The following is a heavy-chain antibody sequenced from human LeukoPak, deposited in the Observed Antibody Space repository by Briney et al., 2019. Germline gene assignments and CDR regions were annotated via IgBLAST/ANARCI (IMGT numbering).Heavy chain of an antibody. CDR1: GYTFTSYG. CDR2: ISAYNGNT. J-gene: IGHJ4*02. CDR3: ARDGAGGYDFWSGYSYYFDY. D-gene: IGHD3-3*01. Sequence: ASVKVSCKASGYTFTSYGISWVRQAPGQGLEWMGWISAYNGNTNYAQKLQGRVTMTTDTSTSTAYMELRSLRSDDTAVYYCARDGAGGYDFWSGYSYYFDYWGQGTLVTVPS. V-gene: IGHV1-18*01.